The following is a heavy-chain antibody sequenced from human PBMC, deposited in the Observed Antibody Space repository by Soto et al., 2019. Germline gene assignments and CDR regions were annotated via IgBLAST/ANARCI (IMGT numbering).Heavy chain of an antibody. D-gene: IGHD2-15*01. Sequence: SETLSLTCTVSGGSISSYYWSWIRQPPGKGLEWIGYIYYSGSTNYNPSLKSRVTISVDTSKNQFSLKLSSVTAADTAVYYCAREVKGFHGYCSGRSCPNWFDPWGQGTLVTVSS. J-gene: IGHJ5*02. V-gene: IGHV4-59*01. CDR2: IYYSGST. CDR3: AREVKGFHGYCSGRSCPNWFDP. CDR1: GGSISSYY.